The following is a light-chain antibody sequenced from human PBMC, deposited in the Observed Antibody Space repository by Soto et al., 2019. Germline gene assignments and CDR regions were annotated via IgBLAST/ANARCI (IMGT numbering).Light chain of an antibody. J-gene: IGKJ2*01. Sequence: DIQMSQAASSLSASVGDRFTITCGASQTISKYLIWYQQKPGKAPKLLIYAASSLQSGVPSRFSGSGSGTDFSLTISSLPPEDFESYYCQQSFSLPYTFGQGTKVDIK. CDR3: QQSFSLPYT. V-gene: IGKV1-39*01. CDR2: AAS. CDR1: QTISKY.